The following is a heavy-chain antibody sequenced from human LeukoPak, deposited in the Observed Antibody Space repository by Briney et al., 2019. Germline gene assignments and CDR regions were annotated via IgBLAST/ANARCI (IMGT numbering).Heavy chain of an antibody. J-gene: IGHJ4*02. CDR2: INPSGGST. D-gene: IGHD3-3*01. Sequence: ASVKVSCKASGYTFTNYYMHWVRQAPGQGLEWMRIINPSGGSTSYAQKFQGRVTMTRDTSTSTVYMELSSLRSEDTAVYYCARAYYDFWSGYSTYYSDYWGQGTLVTVSS. CDR3: ARAYYDFWSGYSTYYSDY. CDR1: GYTFTNYY. V-gene: IGHV1-46*01.